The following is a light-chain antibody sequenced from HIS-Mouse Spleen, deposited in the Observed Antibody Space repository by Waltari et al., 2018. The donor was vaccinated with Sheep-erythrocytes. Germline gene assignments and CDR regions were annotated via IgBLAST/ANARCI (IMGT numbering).Light chain of an antibody. Sequence: QSALTQPRSVSGSPGQSVTIPCTGTSSDVGGDNHVSWYHQHPGKAPKLMIYDVSKRPSGVPDRFSGSKSGNTASLTISGLQAEDEADYYCCSYAGSYNHVFATGTKVTVL. J-gene: IGLJ1*01. V-gene: IGLV2-11*01. CDR2: DVS. CDR1: SSDVGGDNH. CDR3: CSYAGSYNHV.